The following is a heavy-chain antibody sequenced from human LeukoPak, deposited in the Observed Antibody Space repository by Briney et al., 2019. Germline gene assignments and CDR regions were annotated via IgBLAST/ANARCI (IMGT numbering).Heavy chain of an antibody. D-gene: IGHD3-22*01. CDR2: IYYSGST. J-gene: IGHJ3*02. CDR1: GGSTSSYY. CDR3: ARDRKSGSPDAFDI. Sequence: SETLSLTCTVSGGSTSSYYWSWIRQPPGKGLEWIGYIYYSGSTNYNPSLKSRVTISVDTSKNQFSLKLSSVTAADTAVYYCARDRKSGSPDAFDIWGQGTMVTVSS. V-gene: IGHV4-59*01.